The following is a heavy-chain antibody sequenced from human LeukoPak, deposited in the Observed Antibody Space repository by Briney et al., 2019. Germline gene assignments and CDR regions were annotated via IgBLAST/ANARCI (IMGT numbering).Heavy chain of an antibody. CDR2: ISSSSSYI. J-gene: IGHJ4*02. CDR3: ARDRCGGDCYGFDY. CDR1: GFTFSSYA. Sequence: KTGGSLRLPCAASGFTFSSYAMSWVRQAPGKGLEWVSSISSSSSYIYYADSVKGRFTISRDNAKNSLYLQMNSLRAEDTAVYYCARDRCGGDCYGFDYWGQGTLVTVSS. V-gene: IGHV3-21*01. D-gene: IGHD2-21*02.